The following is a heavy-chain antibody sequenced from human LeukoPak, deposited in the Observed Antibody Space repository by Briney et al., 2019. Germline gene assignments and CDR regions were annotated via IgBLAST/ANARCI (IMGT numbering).Heavy chain of an antibody. D-gene: IGHD3-22*01. J-gene: IGHJ4*02. V-gene: IGHV3-21*01. CDR1: GFTFSSYS. CDR2: ISSSSSYI. CDR3: ARDRYYYDSSGYPYYFDY. Sequence: GGSLRLSCAASGFTFSSYSMNWVRQAPGKGLEWVSSISSSSSYIYYADSVKGRFTISRDNAKNSLYLQMNSLRAEDTAVYYCARDRYYYDSSGYPYYFDYWGQGTLVSVPS.